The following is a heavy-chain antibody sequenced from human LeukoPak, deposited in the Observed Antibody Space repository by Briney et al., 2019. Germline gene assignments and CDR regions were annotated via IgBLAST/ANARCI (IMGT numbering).Heavy chain of an antibody. CDR1: GDTFSSYG. CDR2: IIPILGIA. V-gene: IGHV1-69*04. D-gene: IGHD2-15*01. Sequence: SVKVSCKTSGDTFSSYGISWVRQAPGQGLEWMGRIIPILGIANYAQKFQGRVTITADKSTSTAYMELSSLRSEDTAVYYCARDWGGYCSGGSCYSDYWGQGTLVTVSS. CDR3: ARDWGGYCSGGSCYSDY. J-gene: IGHJ4*02.